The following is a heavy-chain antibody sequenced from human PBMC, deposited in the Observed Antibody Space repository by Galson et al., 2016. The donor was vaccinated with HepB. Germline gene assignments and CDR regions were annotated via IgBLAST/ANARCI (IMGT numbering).Heavy chain of an antibody. CDR3: ARERGSYSY. Sequence: SLRLSCAASGFTFSNYAMNWVRQAPGKGLEWVANINQDGSEKHYVDSVKGRFTISRDNAKNTLYLQMDSLRAEDTAVYYCARERGSYSYWGQGTLVTVSS. CDR2: INQDGSEK. J-gene: IGHJ4*02. V-gene: IGHV3-7*01. CDR1: GFTFSNYA. D-gene: IGHD1-26*01.